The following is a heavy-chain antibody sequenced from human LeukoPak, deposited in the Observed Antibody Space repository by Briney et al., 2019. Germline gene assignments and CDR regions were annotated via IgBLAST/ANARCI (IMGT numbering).Heavy chain of an antibody. V-gene: IGHV4-39*07. D-gene: IGHD3-3*01. J-gene: IGHJ5*02. Sequence: PSETLALTCTVSGGSISSSSYYWGWIRQPPGKGLEWVGRSYYSGSTYYNPSLKSRVTISVDTSKNQFSLKLSSVTAADTAVYYCAREGVGGAQYYDFWSGYYPNWFDPWGQGTLVTVSS. CDR3: AREGVGGAQYYDFWSGYYPNWFDP. CDR1: GGSISSSSYY. CDR2: SYYSGST.